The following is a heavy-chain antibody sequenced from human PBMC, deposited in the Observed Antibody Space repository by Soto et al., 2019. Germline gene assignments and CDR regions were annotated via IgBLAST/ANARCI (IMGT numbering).Heavy chain of an antibody. Sequence: SETLSLTCAVYGGSFSGYYWSWIRQPPGKGLEWIGESNHVGNTNYNPSLKSRVTMSVDPSKNQFSLRLTSVTAADTAVYYCARVLIAGVTTDWGQGTLVTFSS. J-gene: IGHJ4*02. V-gene: IGHV4-34*01. CDR3: ARVLIAGVTTD. CDR1: GGSFSGYY. CDR2: SNHVGNT. D-gene: IGHD5-18*01.